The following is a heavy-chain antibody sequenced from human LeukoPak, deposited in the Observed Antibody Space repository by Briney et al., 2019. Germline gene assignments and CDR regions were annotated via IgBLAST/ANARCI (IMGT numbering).Heavy chain of an antibody. D-gene: IGHD5-24*01. CDR1: GFTFSSSA. Sequence: GGSLRLSRAASGFTFSSSAMSWIRQAPGKGLEWVSAISGSGGSTFDADSVKGRFTISRDNSKNTLYLQINGLRAEDTAVYYCATPWGGVYGYNTHWGQGTLVTVSS. J-gene: IGHJ4*02. CDR2: ISGSGGST. CDR3: ATPWGGVYGYNTH. V-gene: IGHV3-23*01.